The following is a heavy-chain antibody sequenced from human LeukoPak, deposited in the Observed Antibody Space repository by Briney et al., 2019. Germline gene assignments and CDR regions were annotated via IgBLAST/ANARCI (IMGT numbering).Heavy chain of an antibody. CDR1: GFTLSSYG. CDR2: IWYDGSNK. V-gene: IGHV3-33*06. CDR3: AKEGRIAAAGLFDY. Sequence: GGSLRLSCAASGFTLSSYGMHWVRQAPGKGLEWVAVIWYDGSNKYYADSVKGRFTISRDNSKNTLYLQMNSLRAEDTAVYYCAKEGRIAAAGLFDYWGQGTLVIVSS. J-gene: IGHJ4*02. D-gene: IGHD6-13*01.